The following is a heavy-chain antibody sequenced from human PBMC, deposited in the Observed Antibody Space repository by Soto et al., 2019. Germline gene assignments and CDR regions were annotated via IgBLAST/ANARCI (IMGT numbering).Heavy chain of an antibody. Sequence: SETLSLTCTVSGGSISRYYWSWIRQPPGKGLEWIGYIYYSGSTNYSPSLKSRLTISVDTSKNQFSLKLSSVTAADTAFYFCPRVDMANIPGKWLDPWGPGTLVPVSS. CDR3: PRVDMANIPGKWLDP. V-gene: IGHV4-59*01. D-gene: IGHD3-10*01. CDR2: IYYSGST. J-gene: IGHJ5*02. CDR1: GGSISRYY.